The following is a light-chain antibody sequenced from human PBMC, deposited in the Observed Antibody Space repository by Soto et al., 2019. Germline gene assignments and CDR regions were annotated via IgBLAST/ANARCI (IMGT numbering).Light chain of an antibody. CDR2: NVY. Sequence: QSALTQPASVSGSPGQSITIFCTGTSSDIGIYNFVSWYQQHPGKAPKLMIYNVYSRPSGVSSRFSGSKSGNTASLTISWLQAEDEADYYCSSYAGSNNLRVFGGGTKLTVL. V-gene: IGLV2-14*03. J-gene: IGLJ2*01. CDR1: SSDIGIYNF. CDR3: SSYAGSNNLRV.